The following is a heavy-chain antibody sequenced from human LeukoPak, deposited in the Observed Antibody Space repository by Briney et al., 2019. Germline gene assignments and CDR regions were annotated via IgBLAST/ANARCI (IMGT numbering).Heavy chain of an antibody. Sequence: GGSLRLSCAASGFTFSSYGMCWVRQAPGKGLEWVSGISGSGGSTFYADSVKGRFTISRDNSKNTLYLQMNSLRAEDTAVYYCAKVVRDIVVVPDGYLDYWGQGTRVTVS. V-gene: IGHV3-23*01. CDR3: AKVVRDIVVVPDGYLDY. J-gene: IGHJ4*02. CDR2: ISGSGGST. CDR1: GFTFSSYG. D-gene: IGHD2-2*01.